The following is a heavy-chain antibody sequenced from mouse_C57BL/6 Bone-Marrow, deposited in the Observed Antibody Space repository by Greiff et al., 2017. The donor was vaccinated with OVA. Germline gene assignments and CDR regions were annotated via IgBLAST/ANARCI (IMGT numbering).Heavy chain of an antibody. V-gene: IGHV1-64*01. Sequence: QVQLQQPGAELVKPGASVKLSCKASGYTFTSYWMHWVKQRPGQGLEWIGMIHPNSGSTNYNEKFKSKATLTVDKSSSTAYMQLSSLTSEDSAVYYCARSSVFAWFAYWGQGTLVTVSA. CDR2: IHPNSGST. CDR1: GYTFTSYW. J-gene: IGHJ3*01. D-gene: IGHD6-1*01. CDR3: ARSSVFAWFAY.